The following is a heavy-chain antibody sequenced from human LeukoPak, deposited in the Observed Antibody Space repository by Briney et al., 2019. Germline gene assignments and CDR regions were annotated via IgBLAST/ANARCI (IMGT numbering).Heavy chain of an antibody. J-gene: IGHJ4*02. CDR1: GGSVSSGSYY. Sequence: SETLSLTCTVSGGSVSSGSYYWSWIRQPPGKGLEWIGYIYYSGSTNFNPSLKSRVTISVDTSKNQFSLKLSSVTAADTAVYYCARDAVTVNSYYFDYWGQGTLVTVSS. D-gene: IGHD4-11*01. CDR3: ARDAVTVNSYYFDY. V-gene: IGHV4-61*01. CDR2: IYYSGST.